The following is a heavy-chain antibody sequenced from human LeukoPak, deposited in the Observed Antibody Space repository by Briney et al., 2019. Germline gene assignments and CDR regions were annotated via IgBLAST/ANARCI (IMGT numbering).Heavy chain of an antibody. CDR2: INPNSGGT. V-gene: IGHV1-2*06. Sequence: ASVKVSCKASGYTFTGYYMHWVRQAPGQGLEWMGRINPNSGGTNYAQKFQGRVTMTRDTSISTAYMELSRLRSDDTAVYYCARDFYSGSYRYFDYWGQGTLVTVSS. D-gene: IGHD1-26*01. CDR3: ARDFYSGSYRYFDY. CDR1: GYTFTGYY. J-gene: IGHJ4*02.